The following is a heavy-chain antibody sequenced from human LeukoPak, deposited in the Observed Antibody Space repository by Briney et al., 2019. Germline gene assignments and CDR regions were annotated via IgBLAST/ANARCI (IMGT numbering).Heavy chain of an antibody. D-gene: IGHD1-7*01. CDR3: AKDATPRNSIWDRFDS. CDR1: GFTFNIYG. J-gene: IGHJ4*02. V-gene: IGHV3-23*01. CDR2: VGGGNDI. Sequence: GGSLRLSCAASGFTFNIYGMSWVRQAPGKGLEWVSSVGGGNDIYYADSVKGRFTGSRDDAKNTVYLQMNSLRAEDTAIYFCAKDATPRNSIWDRFDSWGQGTLVTVSS.